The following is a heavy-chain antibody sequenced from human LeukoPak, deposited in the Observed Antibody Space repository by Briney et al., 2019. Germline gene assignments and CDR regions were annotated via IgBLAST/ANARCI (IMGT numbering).Heavy chain of an antibody. J-gene: IGHJ4*02. Sequence: SETLSLTCTVSGGSISSYYWSWIRQPPGKGLEWIGEINHSGSTNYNPSLKSRVTISVDTSKNQFSLKLSSVTAADTAVYYCARGGLRYFDWLLFDYWGQGTLVTVSS. V-gene: IGHV4-34*01. CDR3: ARGGLRYFDWLLFDY. CDR1: GGSISSYY. CDR2: INHSGST. D-gene: IGHD3-9*01.